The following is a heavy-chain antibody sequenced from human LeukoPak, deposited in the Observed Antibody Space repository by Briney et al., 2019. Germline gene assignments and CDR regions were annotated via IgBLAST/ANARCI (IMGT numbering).Heavy chain of an antibody. CDR1: GYMFTKYW. J-gene: IGHJ4*02. CDR2: IYPGDSDT. V-gene: IGHV5-51*01. Sequence: ESLKISCQASGYMFTKYWIGWVRQIPGKGLEWMAIIYPGDSDTRYGPSSQGRVTVSADKSTNTAYLQWTSLKASDTAIYYCARPPSLTAAGMFDSWGPGALIIVSS. CDR3: ARPPSLTAAGMFDS. D-gene: IGHD6-25*01.